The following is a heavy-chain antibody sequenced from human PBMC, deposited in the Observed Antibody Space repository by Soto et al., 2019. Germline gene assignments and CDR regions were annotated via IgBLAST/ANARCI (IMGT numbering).Heavy chain of an antibody. J-gene: IGHJ6*02. V-gene: IGHV1-18*01. CDR3: ARQGSMPYSSYGMDV. D-gene: IGHD2-2*01. Sequence: QVQLVQSGVEVKKPGASVKVSCKASGYTFTGSGISWVRQAPGQGLEWMGWISGYNGNTNYAQKFQGRVTMTTDTSTSTAYMELRSLRSDDTVVYYCARQGSMPYSSYGMDVWGQGTTVTVSS. CDR2: ISGYNGNT. CDR1: GYTFTGSG.